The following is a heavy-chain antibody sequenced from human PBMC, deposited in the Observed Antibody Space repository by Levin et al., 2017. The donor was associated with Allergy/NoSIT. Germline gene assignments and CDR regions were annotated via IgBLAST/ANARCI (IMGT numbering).Heavy chain of an antibody. CDR2: ISTYNTNT. CDR3: ARERDYGVFFDY. J-gene: IGHJ4*02. V-gene: IGHV1-18*01. CDR1: GYTFTSFG. Sequence: AASVKVSCKASGYTFTSFGISWVRQAPGQGLEFMGWISTYNTNTNYAQSLQGRVTMTTDTSTSTAYLELRSLRSDDTAVYYCARERDYGVFFDYWGQGTLVTVSS. D-gene: IGHD4-17*01.